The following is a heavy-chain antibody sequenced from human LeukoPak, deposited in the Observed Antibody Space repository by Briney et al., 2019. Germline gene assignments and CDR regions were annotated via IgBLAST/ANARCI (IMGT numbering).Heavy chain of an antibody. J-gene: IGHJ4*02. V-gene: IGHV3-21*01. Sequence: GGSLRLSCAASGFTFSSYSMNWVRQAPGKGLEWVSSISSSSSYIYYADSVKGRFTISRDNAKNSLYPQMNSLRAEDTAVYYCARKMARGVLRYFDWLPDYWGQGTLVTVSS. D-gene: IGHD3-9*01. CDR2: ISSSSSYI. CDR3: ARKMARGVLRYFDWLPDY. CDR1: GFTFSSYS.